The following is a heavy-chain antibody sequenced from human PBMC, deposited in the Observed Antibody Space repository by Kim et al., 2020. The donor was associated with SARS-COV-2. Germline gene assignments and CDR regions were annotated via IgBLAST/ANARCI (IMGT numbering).Heavy chain of an antibody. D-gene: IGHD3-10*01. CDR1: GGSISSYY. Sequence: SETLSLTCTVSGGSISSYYWSWIRQPPGKGLEWIGYIYYSGSTNYNPSLKSRVTISVDTSKNQFSLKLSSVTAADTAVYYCASLRGLLAVREPGAFDIWGQGTMVTVSS. J-gene: IGHJ3*02. V-gene: IGHV4-59*08. CDR2: IYYSGST. CDR3: ASLRGLLAVREPGAFDI.